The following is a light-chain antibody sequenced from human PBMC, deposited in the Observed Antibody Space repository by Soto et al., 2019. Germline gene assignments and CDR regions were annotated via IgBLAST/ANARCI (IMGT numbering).Light chain of an antibody. Sequence: QSVLTQPPSVSGAPGQRVTTSCTGSSSNIGAGYDVHWYQQLPGTAPKLLIYGNSNRPSGVPDRFSGSKSGTSASLAITGLQAEDEADYYCQSYDSSLSVYVVFGGETKVTVL. V-gene: IGLV1-40*01. CDR2: GNS. J-gene: IGLJ2*01. CDR3: QSYDSSLSVYVV. CDR1: SSNIGAGYD.